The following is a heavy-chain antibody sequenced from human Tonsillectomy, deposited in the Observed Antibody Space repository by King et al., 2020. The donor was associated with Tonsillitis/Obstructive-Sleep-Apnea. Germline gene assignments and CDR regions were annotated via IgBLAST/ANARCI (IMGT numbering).Heavy chain of an antibody. J-gene: IGHJ4*02. CDR3: ARRRQLDDSFDS. V-gene: IGHV5-51*01. D-gene: IGHD6-6*01. Sequence: QLVQSGAEVKKPGESLKISCEGSAYNFSTYWIGWVRQVPGKGLEWMGNIYPGDSDSRYNPSFRGQVTISADKSINTAYLQWSSLKASDTAMYYCARRRQLDDSFDSWGQGTLITVSS. CDR2: IYPGDSDS. CDR1: AYNFSTYW.